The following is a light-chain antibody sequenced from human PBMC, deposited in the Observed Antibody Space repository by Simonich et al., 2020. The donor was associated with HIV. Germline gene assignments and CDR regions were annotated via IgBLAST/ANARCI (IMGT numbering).Light chain of an antibody. J-gene: IGKJ2*01. V-gene: IGKV4-1*01. CDR3: QQYYSTPNT. Sequence: DIVMTKTPDSLAVSLGERATINCKSNQSLLYSSNNKNSLAWYQPKPGQPPKLLSYWASIRESGVPDRFSGSGSGTDFTLTISSLHAEDVAVYYCQQYYSTPNTFGQGTKLEIK. CDR1: QSLLYSSNNKNS. CDR2: WAS.